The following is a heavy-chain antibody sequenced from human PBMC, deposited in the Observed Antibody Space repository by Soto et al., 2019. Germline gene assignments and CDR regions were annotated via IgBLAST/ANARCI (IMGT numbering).Heavy chain of an antibody. D-gene: IGHD6-19*01. CDR3: ARAFSGWPLGGGFQH. V-gene: IGHV3-7*04. CDR2: IKQDGSEK. CDR1: GFTFSSYC. J-gene: IGHJ1*01. Sequence: GGSLRLSCAASGFTFSSYCMSWVRQAPGKGLEWVANIKQDGSEKYYVDTAKGRFTISRDNAKNSLYLQMNSLRAEDTAVYYCARAFSGWPLGGGFQHWGQGTLVTVSS.